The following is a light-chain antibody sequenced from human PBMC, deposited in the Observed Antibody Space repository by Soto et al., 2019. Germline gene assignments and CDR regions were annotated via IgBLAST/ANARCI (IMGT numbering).Light chain of an antibody. J-gene: IGKJ4*01. CDR1: QAMSTY. CDR3: QQLNGYQLA. CDR2: SAS. V-gene: IGKV1-9*01. Sequence: DIQLTQSPSFLSAFVGDTVTITCRASQAMSTYLAWYRQKPGKVPKLLIRSASTLQSGVPPRFSGGGSGTEFTLTITTLQPDDSGIYYCQQLNGYQLAFGGGTKVDIK.